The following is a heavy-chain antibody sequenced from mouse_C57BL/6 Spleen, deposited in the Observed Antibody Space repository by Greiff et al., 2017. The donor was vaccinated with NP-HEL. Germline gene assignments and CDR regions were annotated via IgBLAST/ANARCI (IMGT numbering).Heavy chain of an antibody. J-gene: IGHJ2*01. Sequence: EVQLQQSGAELVKPGASVKLSCTASGFNIKDYYMHWVKQRTEQGLEWIGRIDPEDGETKYVPKFQGKATITADTSSTTAYLQLSSLTSEDTAVYYCARRATVVAHVDDCGQGTTLTVSS. V-gene: IGHV14-2*01. CDR3: ARRATVVAHVDD. CDR2: IDPEDGET. D-gene: IGHD1-1*01. CDR1: GFNIKDYY.